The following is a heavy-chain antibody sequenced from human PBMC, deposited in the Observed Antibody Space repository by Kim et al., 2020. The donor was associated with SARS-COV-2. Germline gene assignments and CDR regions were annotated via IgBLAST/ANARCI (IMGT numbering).Heavy chain of an antibody. CDR1: GFTFSSYG. Sequence: GGSLRLSCAASGFTFSSYGMHWVRQAPGKGLEWVAVISYDGSNKYYADSVKGRFTISRDNSKNTLYLQMNSLIAEDTAVYYCAKDRGPYGDFTRGFYYYYYYGMDVWGQGTTVTVSS. CDR2: ISYDGSNK. CDR3: AKDRGPYGDFTRGFYYYYYYGMDV. J-gene: IGHJ6*02. V-gene: IGHV3-30*18. D-gene: IGHD4-17*01.